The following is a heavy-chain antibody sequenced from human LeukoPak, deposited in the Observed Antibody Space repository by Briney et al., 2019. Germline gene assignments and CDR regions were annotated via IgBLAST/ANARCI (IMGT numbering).Heavy chain of an antibody. D-gene: IGHD5-18*01. V-gene: IGHV3-30*18. CDR1: GFTFSSYG. CDR2: ISYDGSNK. Sequence: GGSLRLSGAASGFTFSSYGMHWVRQAPGKGLEWVAVISYDGSNKYYADSVEGRFTISRDNSKNTLYLQMNSLRAEDTAVYYCAKSGYSYGCDYWGQGTLFPVSS. CDR3: AKSGYSYGCDY. J-gene: IGHJ4*02.